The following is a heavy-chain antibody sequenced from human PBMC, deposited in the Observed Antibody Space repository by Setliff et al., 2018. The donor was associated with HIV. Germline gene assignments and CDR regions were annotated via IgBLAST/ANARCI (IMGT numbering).Heavy chain of an antibody. CDR1: GFTFSTYA. CDR2: ISGSGGST. D-gene: IGHD3-22*01. CDR3: ARAYNVYDYRFDSSGYDY. V-gene: IGHV3-23*01. J-gene: IGHJ4*02. Sequence: LRLSCAASGFTFSTYAMSGVRQAPGKGLEWVSGISGSGGSTYYADSVKGRFTISRDNSTNTLYLQMNSLRAEDTAVYYCARAYNVYDYRFDSSGYDYWGQGTLVTVSS.